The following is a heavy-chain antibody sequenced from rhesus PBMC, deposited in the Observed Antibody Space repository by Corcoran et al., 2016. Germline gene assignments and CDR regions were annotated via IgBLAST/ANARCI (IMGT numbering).Heavy chain of an antibody. CDR3: ARRGVDTFDF. CDR2: IDGNGAST. CDR1: GGSISGRYY. J-gene: IGHJ3*01. V-gene: IGHV4-73*01. D-gene: IGHD3-34*01. Sequence: QVKLQQWGEGLMKPSETLSLTCAVYGGSISGRYYWSWIRQAPGKGLEWIGNIDGNGASTSFNPPLKNRATISKDTSKNQFSLKLRSVTAADTAVYYCARRGVDTFDFWGQGLRVTVSS.